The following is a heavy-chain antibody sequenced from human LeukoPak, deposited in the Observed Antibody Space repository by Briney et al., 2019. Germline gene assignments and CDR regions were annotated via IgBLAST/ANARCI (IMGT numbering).Heavy chain of an antibody. V-gene: IGHV1-2*02. CDR2: INPNSGGT. D-gene: IGHD3-16*01. Sequence: GASVKVSCKASGYTSTGYYMHWVRQAPGQGLEWMGWINPNSGGTNYAQKFQGRVTMTRDTSISTAYMELSRLRSDDTAVYYCARVGLPYYYYYYMDVWGKGTTVTVSS. J-gene: IGHJ6*03. CDR3: ARVGLPYYYYYYMDV. CDR1: GYTSTGYY.